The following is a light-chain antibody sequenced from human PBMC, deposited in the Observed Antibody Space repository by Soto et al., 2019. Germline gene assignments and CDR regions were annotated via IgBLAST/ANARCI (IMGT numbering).Light chain of an antibody. CDR1: SSDVGGYNY. Sequence: QSALTQPPSASGSPGQSVTISCTGTSSDVGGYNYVYWYQQHPGKAPKLMIYEVSERPSGVPDRFSGSKSGNTASLTVSGLQADDEADYYCTSYVGSNNFPYVFGTGTKVTVL. J-gene: IGLJ1*01. CDR2: EVS. V-gene: IGLV2-8*01. CDR3: TSYVGSNNFPYV.